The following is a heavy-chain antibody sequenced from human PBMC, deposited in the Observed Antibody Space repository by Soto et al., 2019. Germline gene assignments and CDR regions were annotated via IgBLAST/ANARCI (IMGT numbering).Heavy chain of an antibody. CDR2: IYYSGST. CDR3: ARTEYYYGSGSYNLFDP. CDR1: GGSISSGDYY. J-gene: IGHJ5*02. Sequence: PSETLSLTCTVSGGSISSGDYYWSWIRQPPGKGLEWIGYIYYSGSTYYNPSLKSRVTISVDTSKNQFSLKLSSVTAADTAVYYCARTEYYYGSGSYNLFDPWGQGTLVTVSS. V-gene: IGHV4-30-4*01. D-gene: IGHD3-10*01.